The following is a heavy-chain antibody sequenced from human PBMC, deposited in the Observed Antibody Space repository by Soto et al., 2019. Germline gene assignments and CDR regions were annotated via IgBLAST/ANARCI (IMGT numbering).Heavy chain of an antibody. CDR3: GRAATDSEDPSDYFDY. V-gene: IGHV1-18*01. J-gene: IGHJ4*02. Sequence: GPSVKVSCKASGYSFTSYGISWVRQAPGQGLEWMGWISSHNGKTNYAQRLEGRVTMTTDKYTTTAYMELRSLRSDDTAVYYCGRAATDSEDPSDYFDYWGQGTLVTVSS. D-gene: IGHD2-15*01. CDR2: ISSHNGKT. CDR1: GYSFTSYG.